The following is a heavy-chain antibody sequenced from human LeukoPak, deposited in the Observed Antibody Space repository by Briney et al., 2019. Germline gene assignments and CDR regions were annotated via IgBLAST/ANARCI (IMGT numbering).Heavy chain of an antibody. CDR3: ASRTWTGAGYYAFDI. Sequence: GGSPRLSCAASGFTFSDYYMSWIRQAPGKGLEWVSAEGSRGGTYYADSVRGRFTISRDNSDNTLSLQMNSLRVEDTAVYFCASRTWTGAGYYAFDIWGQGTMVTVSS. CDR2: EGSRGGT. D-gene: IGHD3/OR15-3a*01. V-gene: IGHV3-23*01. CDR1: GFTFSDYY. J-gene: IGHJ3*02.